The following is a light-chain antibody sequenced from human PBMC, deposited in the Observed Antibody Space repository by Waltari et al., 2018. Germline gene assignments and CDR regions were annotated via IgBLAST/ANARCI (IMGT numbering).Light chain of an antibody. Sequence: EIVLTQSPGTLSLSPGEGVILSCRVSQSVSRALAWYQQKPGQAPRLLIYGASNRATGIPDRFSGSGSGTDFSLTISRLEPEDFAVYYCQHYVRLPVTFGQGTKVEIK. CDR1: QSVSRA. CDR2: GAS. J-gene: IGKJ1*01. V-gene: IGKV3-20*01. CDR3: QHYVRLPVT.